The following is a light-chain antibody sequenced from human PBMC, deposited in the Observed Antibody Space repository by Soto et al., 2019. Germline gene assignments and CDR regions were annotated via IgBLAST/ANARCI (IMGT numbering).Light chain of an antibody. CDR2: AAS. Sequence: DIQLIQSPSFLSASVGDRVTITCRASQGIATSLAWYQQKPGKAPNLLIYAASTLQRGVPSRFSGSGSVTDFTLTISSLQPEDFATYCCQQLNAYPPVSFGPGTRVYIK. V-gene: IGKV1-9*01. CDR1: QGIATS. J-gene: IGKJ3*01. CDR3: QQLNAYPPVS.